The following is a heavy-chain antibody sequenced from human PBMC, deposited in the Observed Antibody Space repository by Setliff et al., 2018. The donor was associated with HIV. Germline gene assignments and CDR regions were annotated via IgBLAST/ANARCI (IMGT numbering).Heavy chain of an antibody. D-gene: IGHD3-3*01. CDR1: GYTFTDYE. Sequence: AASVKVSCKASGYTFTDYEITWVRQAPGQGLEWMGWISAYNDNANYVQELQGRVTMTTDTSTSTAYMELRSLRSDDTAVYFCARFGNFWPYGMDVWGQGTTVTVSS. V-gene: IGHV1-18*01. CDR3: ARFGNFWPYGMDV. CDR2: ISAYNDNA. J-gene: IGHJ6*02.